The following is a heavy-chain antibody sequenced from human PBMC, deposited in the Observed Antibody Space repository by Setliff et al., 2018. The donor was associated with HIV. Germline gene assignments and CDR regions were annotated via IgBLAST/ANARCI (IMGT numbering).Heavy chain of an antibody. CDR3: ARDHCSSTGCYEYSYYGMDV. V-gene: IGHV1-2*02. CDR2: INPNSGGT. CDR1: GYTFTGYY. J-gene: IGHJ6*02. D-gene: IGHD2-2*01. Sequence: ASVKVSCKASGYTFTGYYMHWVRQAPGQGLEWMGWINPNSGGTTYAQKFQGRVTMTRDTSISTADMEVSRLRSDDTAVHYCARDHCSSTGCYEYSYYGMDVWGQGTTVTVSS.